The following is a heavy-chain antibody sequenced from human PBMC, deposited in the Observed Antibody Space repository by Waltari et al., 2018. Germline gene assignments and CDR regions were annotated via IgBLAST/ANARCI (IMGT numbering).Heavy chain of an antibody. V-gene: IGHV4-34*01. CDR3: ARSRDTAMDLDY. CDR1: GGSFSGYY. CDR2: INHSGST. D-gene: IGHD5-18*01. J-gene: IGHJ4*02. Sequence: QVQLQQWGAGLLKPSETLSLTCAVYGGSFSGYYWSWIRQPPGKGLEWIGEINHSGSTNYNPSLKSRVTISVDTSKNQFSLKLSSVNAADTAVYYCARSRDTAMDLDYWGQGTLVTVSS.